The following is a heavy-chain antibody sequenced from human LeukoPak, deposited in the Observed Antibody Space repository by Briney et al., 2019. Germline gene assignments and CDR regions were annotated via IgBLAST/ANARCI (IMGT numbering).Heavy chain of an antibody. CDR2: INPNSGGT. V-gene: IGHV1-2*02. CDR1: GYTFTGYY. J-gene: IGHJ6*03. CDR3: ARDGGAVNYYYYYMDV. Sequence: ASVKVSCKASGYTFTGYYMHWVRQAPGQGLEWTGWINPNSGGTNYAQKFQGRVTMTRDTSISTAYMELSRLRSDDTAVYYCARDGGAVNYYYYYMDVWGKGTTVTISS. D-gene: IGHD3-16*01.